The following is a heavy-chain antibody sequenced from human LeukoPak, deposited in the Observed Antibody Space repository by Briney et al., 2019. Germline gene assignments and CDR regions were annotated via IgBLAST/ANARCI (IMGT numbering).Heavy chain of an antibody. CDR2: INPSGGST. J-gene: IGHJ4*02. Sequence: ASVKVSCKASGYTFTSYYMHWVRQAPGQGPEWMGIINPSGGSTTYAQKFQGRVTMTRDTSTSTVYMELGSLRSEDTAVYYCSRSLRFADFTPPDYWGQGTLVTVST. D-gene: IGHD3-10*01. CDR3: SRSLRFADFTPPDY. V-gene: IGHV1-46*01. CDR1: GYTFTSYY.